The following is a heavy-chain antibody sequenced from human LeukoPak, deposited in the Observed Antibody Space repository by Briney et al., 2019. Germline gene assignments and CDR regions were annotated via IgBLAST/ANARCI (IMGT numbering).Heavy chain of an antibody. J-gene: IGHJ5*02. Sequence: GGSLRLSCAASGFTFDDYGMNWVRQAPGKGLEWVPGINWNGGSTGYADSVKGRFTISRDNAKNSLYLQMNSLRAEDTALYYCASTIFGGFDPWGQGTLVTVSS. CDR1: GFTFDDYG. D-gene: IGHD3-3*01. CDR2: INWNGGST. CDR3: ASTIFGGFDP. V-gene: IGHV3-20*04.